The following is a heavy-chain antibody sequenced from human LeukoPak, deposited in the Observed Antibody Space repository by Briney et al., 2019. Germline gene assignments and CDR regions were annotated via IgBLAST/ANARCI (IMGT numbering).Heavy chain of an antibody. D-gene: IGHD6-19*01. J-gene: IGHJ4*02. Sequence: SGGSLRLSCTASGVTFSNYAMHWVRKAPGKGLERVAVISYDGSNKYYGDSVKGRFTISRDNSKNTQYLQMNSLRAEDTASDYCARDPVAVAGTEGYWGQGTLVTVSS. CDR2: ISYDGSNK. V-gene: IGHV3-30-3*01. CDR1: GVTFSNYA. CDR3: ARDPVAVAGTEGY.